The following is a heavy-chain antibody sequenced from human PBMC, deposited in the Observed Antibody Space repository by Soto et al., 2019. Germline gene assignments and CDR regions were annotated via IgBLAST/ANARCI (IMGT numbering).Heavy chain of an antibody. V-gene: IGHV1-3*01. CDR1: GYTFTSYA. CDR2: INAGNGNT. J-gene: IGHJ5*02. CDR3: ARDQALWFGEFNWFDP. Sequence: ASVKVSCKASGYTFTSYAMHWVRQAPGQRLEWMGWINAGNGNTKYSQKFQGRVTITRDTSASTAYMELSSLRSEDTAVYYCARDQALWFGEFNWFDPWGQGTLVTVSS. D-gene: IGHD3-10*01.